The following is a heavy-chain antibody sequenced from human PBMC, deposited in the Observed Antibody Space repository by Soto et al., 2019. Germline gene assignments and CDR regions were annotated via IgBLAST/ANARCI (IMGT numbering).Heavy chain of an antibody. D-gene: IGHD2-21*02. V-gene: IGHV3-11*05. CDR2: ISGNNIYT. CDR1: GFTFSDYY. CDR3: AKYDFRYYGIDV. Sequence: QMQLVESGGGLVKPGGSLRLSCAASGFTFSDYYMSWIRQSPRKGLEWISYISGNNIYTNYVDSVKGRFTISRDNAKNSLYLQMNSLRAEDTALYYCAKYDFRYYGIDVWGQGTTVAVS. J-gene: IGHJ6*02.